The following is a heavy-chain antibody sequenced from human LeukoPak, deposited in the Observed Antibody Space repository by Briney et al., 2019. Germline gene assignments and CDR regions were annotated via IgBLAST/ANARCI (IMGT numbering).Heavy chain of an antibody. CDR1: GGSFSGYY. J-gene: IGHJ4*02. Sequence: PSETLYLTCAVYGGSFSGYYWSWIRQPPGKGLEWIGEINHSGSTNYNPSLKSRVTISVDTSKNQFSLKLSSVTAADTAVYYCAREPRRGSFDYWGQGTLVTVSS. V-gene: IGHV4-34*01. CDR2: INHSGST. CDR3: AREPRRGSFDY. D-gene: IGHD3-10*01.